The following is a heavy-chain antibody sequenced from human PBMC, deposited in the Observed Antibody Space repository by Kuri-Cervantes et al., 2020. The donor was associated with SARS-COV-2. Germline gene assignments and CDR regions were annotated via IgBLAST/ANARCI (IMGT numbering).Heavy chain of an antibody. CDR3: ARDYYYDSSGYYYRFDY. D-gene: IGHD3-22*01. J-gene: IGHJ4*02. CDR2: ISSSSSYI. CDR1: GFTFSSYS. V-gene: IGHV3-21*01. Sequence: GGSLRLSCAASGFTFSSYSMNWVRQAPGKGLEWVSSISSSSSYISYADSMKGRFTISRDNAKNSLYLQMNSLRAEDTAVYYCARDYYYDSSGYYYRFDYWGQGTLVTVSS.